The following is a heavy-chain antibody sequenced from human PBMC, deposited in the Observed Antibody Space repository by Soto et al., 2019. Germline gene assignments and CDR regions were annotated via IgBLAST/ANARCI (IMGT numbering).Heavy chain of an antibody. CDR1: GGSISSYY. CDR3: ARYYLAYSNSWYNYFDP. V-gene: IGHV4-59*01. Sequence: SETLSLTCTVSGGSISSYYWSWIRQPPGKGLEWIGYIYYTGTTNYNPSLKSRVTILVDTSKNQFSLKLSSVTAADTAVYYCARYYLAYSNSWYNYFDPWGQGTLVTVSS. D-gene: IGHD6-13*01. J-gene: IGHJ5*02. CDR2: IYYTGTT.